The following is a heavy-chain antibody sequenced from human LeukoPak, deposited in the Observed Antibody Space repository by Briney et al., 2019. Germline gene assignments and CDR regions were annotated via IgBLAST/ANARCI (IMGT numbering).Heavy chain of an antibody. CDR2: IYSGGST. CDR3: ARHPRTYRGPLDY. J-gene: IGHJ4*02. V-gene: IGHV3-66*04. CDR1: GFTFSSYA. D-gene: IGHD3-16*02. Sequence: PGGSLRLSCAASGFTFSSYAMSWVRQAPGKGLEWVSVIYSGGSTYYADSVKGRFTISRDNSKNTLYLQMNSLRAEDTAVYYCARHPRTYRGPLDYWGQGTLVTVSS.